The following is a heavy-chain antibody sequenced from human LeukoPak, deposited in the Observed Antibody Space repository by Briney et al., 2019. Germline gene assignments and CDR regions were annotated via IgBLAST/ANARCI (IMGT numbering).Heavy chain of an antibody. D-gene: IGHD3-16*01. Sequence: ASVKVSCKASGYTFTSYGISWVRQAPGQGLEWMGWINPNSGGTNYAQKFQGRVTMTRDTSISTAYMELSRLRSDDTAVYYCARDPGMLGDYYYYYYMDVWGKGTTVTVSS. J-gene: IGHJ6*03. CDR2: INPNSGGT. V-gene: IGHV1-2*02. CDR1: GYTFTSYG. CDR3: ARDPGMLGDYYYYYYMDV.